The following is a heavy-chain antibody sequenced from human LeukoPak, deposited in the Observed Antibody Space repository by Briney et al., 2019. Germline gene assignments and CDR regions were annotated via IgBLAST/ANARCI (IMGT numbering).Heavy chain of an antibody. V-gene: IGHV3-30*18. CDR2: ISYDGSNK. D-gene: IGHD3-22*01. CDR1: GFTFSSYG. Sequence: GGSLRLSCAASGFTFSSYGMHWVRQAPGKGLEWVAVISYDGSNKYYADSVKGRFTISRDNSKNTLYLQMNSLRAEDTAVYYCAKVLILTYYYDSRGYYPIDYWGQGTLVTVSS. CDR3: AKVLILTYYYDSRGYYPIDY. J-gene: IGHJ4*02.